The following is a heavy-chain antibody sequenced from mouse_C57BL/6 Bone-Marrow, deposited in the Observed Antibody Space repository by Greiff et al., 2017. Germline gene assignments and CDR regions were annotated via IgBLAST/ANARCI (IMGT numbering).Heavy chain of an antibody. Sequence: VQLQQSGAELARPGASVKMSCKASGYTFTSYTMNWVKQRPGQGLEWIGYINPSSGDTKYNQKFKDKGTLTADKSSSTAYMQLSSLTSEDSAVSYCASDGYYFDYWGQGTTLTVSS. V-gene: IGHV1-4*01. J-gene: IGHJ2*01. CDR3: ASDGYYFDY. CDR2: INPSSGDT. CDR1: GYTFTSYT. D-gene: IGHD2-3*01.